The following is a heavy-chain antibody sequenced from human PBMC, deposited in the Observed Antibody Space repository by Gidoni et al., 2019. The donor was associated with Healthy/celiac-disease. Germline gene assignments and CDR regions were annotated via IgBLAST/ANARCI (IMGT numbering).Heavy chain of an antibody. D-gene: IGHD2-2*01. V-gene: IGHV3-7*04. J-gene: IGHJ4*02. CDR2: IKQDGSEK. CDR1: GFTFSSYW. Sequence: EVQLVESGGGLVQPGGSLRLSCAASGFTFSSYWMSWVRQAPGKGLEWVANIKQDGSEKYYVESVKGRFTISRDNAKNSLYLQMNSLRAEDTAVYYCARTKLGYCSSTSCYVNYWGQGTLVTVSS. CDR3: ARTKLGYCSSTSCYVNY.